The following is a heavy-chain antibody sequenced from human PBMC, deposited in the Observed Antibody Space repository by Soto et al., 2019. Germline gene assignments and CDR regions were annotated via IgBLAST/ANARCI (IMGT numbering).Heavy chain of an antibody. D-gene: IGHD5-12*01. CDR3: ARGPKYSGYDY. CDR1: GGSFSGYY. Sequence: SETLSLTCAVYGGSFSGYYWSWIRQPPGKGLEWIGEINHSGSTNYNPSLKSRVTISVDTSKNQFSLKLSSVTAADTAVYYCARGPKYSGYDYWGQGTLVTVSS. V-gene: IGHV4-34*01. J-gene: IGHJ4*02. CDR2: INHSGST.